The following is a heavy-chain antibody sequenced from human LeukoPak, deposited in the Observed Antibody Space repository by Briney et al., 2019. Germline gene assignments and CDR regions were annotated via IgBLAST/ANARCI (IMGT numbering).Heavy chain of an antibody. J-gene: IGHJ4*02. CDR2: ISGSGGST. V-gene: IGHV3-23*01. CDR3: AKTTLRWELLQGYYFDY. Sequence: PGGSLRLSCAASGFTSSSYAMSWVRQAPGKGLEWVSAISGSGGSTYYADSVKGRFTISRDNSKNTLYLQMNSLRAEDTAVYYCAKTTLRWELLQGYYFDYWGQGTLVTVSS. D-gene: IGHD1-26*01. CDR1: GFTSSSYA.